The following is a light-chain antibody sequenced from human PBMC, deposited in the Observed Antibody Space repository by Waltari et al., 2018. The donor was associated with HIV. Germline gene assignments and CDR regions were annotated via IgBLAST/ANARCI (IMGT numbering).Light chain of an antibody. J-gene: IGKJ2*01. CDR3: QQYNNWPPEYT. CDR1: QRISSN. Sequence: EIVMTQSPATLSVSPGERVTLSCRASQRISSNLVWYQQKPGQAPRPLIYRSSSRATGIPARFSGSGSGTEFTLTISSLQSEDFAVYYCQQYNNWPPEYTFGQGTKLEIK. V-gene: IGKV3-15*01. CDR2: RSS.